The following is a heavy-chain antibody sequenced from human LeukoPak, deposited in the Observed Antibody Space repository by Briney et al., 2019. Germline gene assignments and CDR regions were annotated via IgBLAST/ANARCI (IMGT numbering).Heavy chain of an antibody. V-gene: IGHV3-11*04. CDR2: ISSSGSTI. Sequence: KPGGSLRLSCAASGFTFSDYYMSWIRQAPGKGLEWVSNISSSGSTIYYADSVKGRFTISRDNAKNSLYLQMNSLRAEDTAVYYCARDAAKGYDFWSGYYVSGDLYYYMDVWGKGTTVTVSS. D-gene: IGHD3-3*01. J-gene: IGHJ6*03. CDR3: ARDAAKGYDFWSGYYVSGDLYYYMDV. CDR1: GFTFSDYY.